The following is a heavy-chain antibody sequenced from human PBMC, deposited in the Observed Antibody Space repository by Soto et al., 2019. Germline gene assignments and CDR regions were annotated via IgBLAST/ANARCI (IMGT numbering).Heavy chain of an antibody. Sequence: PGGSLRLSCAASGFTFNNYAMSWVRQAPGEGLEWVSAISGSGGTTYYAESVRGRFTISRDNSKNTLYQQMNSLTAEDTAVYYCAKVAVDYGGRYYFDYWGQGTLVTVSS. CDR3: AKVAVDYGGRYYFDY. D-gene: IGHD4-17*01. V-gene: IGHV3-23*01. CDR1: GFTFNNYA. J-gene: IGHJ4*02. CDR2: ISGSGGTT.